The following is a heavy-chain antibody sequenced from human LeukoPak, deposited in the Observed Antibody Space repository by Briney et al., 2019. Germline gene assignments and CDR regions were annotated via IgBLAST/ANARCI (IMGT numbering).Heavy chain of an antibody. CDR1: GCTFTSYA. CDR3: ARDHRLYSGYDWGSAFDI. CDR2: INTNTGNP. D-gene: IGHD5-12*01. V-gene: IGHV7-4-1*02. Sequence: ASVKVSCKASGCTFTSYAMTWVRQAPGQGLEWMGWINTNTGNPTYAQGFTGRFVFSLDTSVSTAYLQISSLKAEDTAVYYCARDHRLYSGYDWGSAFDIWGQGTMVTVSS. J-gene: IGHJ3*02.